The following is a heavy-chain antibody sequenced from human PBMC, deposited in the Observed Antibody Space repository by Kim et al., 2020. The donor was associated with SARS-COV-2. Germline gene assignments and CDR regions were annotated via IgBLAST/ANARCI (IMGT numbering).Heavy chain of an antibody. Sequence: GGSLRLSCAASGFTFSSYSMNWVRQAPGKGLEWVSYIRSSSTISYADSVKDRLTISRDNGKNSLYLQMNSLRDEDTAVYFCVRDYGYAFDIWGQGPMVTV. CDR3: VRDYGYAFDI. D-gene: IGHD3-16*01. J-gene: IGHJ3*02. V-gene: IGHV3-48*02. CDR1: GFTFSSYS. CDR2: IRSSSTI.